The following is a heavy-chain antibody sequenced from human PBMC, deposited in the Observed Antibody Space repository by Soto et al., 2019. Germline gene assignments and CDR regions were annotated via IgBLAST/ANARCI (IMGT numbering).Heavy chain of an antibody. D-gene: IGHD2-8*02. V-gene: IGHV3-30*03. CDR1: GFTVSTYG. J-gene: IGHJ4*02. CDR3: TGEVASGY. Sequence: GGSLRLSCAVSGFTVSTYGMHWVRQAPGKGLEWVAVISRDGGTKYYADSVKGRFTISKDNSRNTLFLEMNSLRGDDMAVYYCTGEVASGYWGQGTLVTVSS. CDR2: ISRDGGTK.